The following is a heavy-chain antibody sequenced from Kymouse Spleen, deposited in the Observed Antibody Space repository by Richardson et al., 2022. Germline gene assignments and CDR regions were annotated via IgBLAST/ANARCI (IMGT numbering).Heavy chain of an antibody. CDR2: INWNGGST. Sequence: EVQLVESGGGVVRPGGSLRLSCAASGFTFDDYGMSWVRQAPGKGLEWVSGINWNGGSTGYADSVKGRFTISRDNAKNSLYLQMNSLRAEDTALYYCAREGGITMVRGVPYYYYYGMDVWGQGTTVTVSS. CDR1: GFTFDDYG. CDR3: AREGGITMVRGVPYYYYYGMDV. V-gene: IGHV3-20*d01. D-gene: IGHD3-10*01. J-gene: IGHJ6*02.